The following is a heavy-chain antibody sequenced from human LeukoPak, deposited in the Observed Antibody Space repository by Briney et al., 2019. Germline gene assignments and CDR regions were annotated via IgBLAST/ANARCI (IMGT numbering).Heavy chain of an antibody. CDR1: GGSFSGYY. CDR2: INHSGST. V-gene: IGHV4-34*01. J-gene: IGHJ4*02. Sequence: SETLSLTCAVYGGSFSGYYWSWIRQPPGKGLEWIGEINHSGSTNYNPSLKSRVTIAVDTSKNQFSLKLSSVTAADTAVYYCARNRWGITMVRGVSLDYWGQGTLVTVSS. D-gene: IGHD3-10*01. CDR3: ARNRWGITMVRGVSLDY.